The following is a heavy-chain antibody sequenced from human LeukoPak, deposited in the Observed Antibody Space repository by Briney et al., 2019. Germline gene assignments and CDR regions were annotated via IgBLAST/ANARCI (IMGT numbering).Heavy chain of an antibody. J-gene: IGHJ5*02. Sequence: PSETLSLTCTVSGGSISSYYWSWIRQPPGKGLEWIGYIYYSGSTNYNPSLRSRVTISVDTSKNQFSLKLSSVTAADTAVYYCAGERRGYYDSSGYYTWFDPWGQGTLVTVSS. D-gene: IGHD3-22*01. CDR3: AGERRGYYDSSGYYTWFDP. CDR2: IYYSGST. CDR1: GGSISSYY. V-gene: IGHV4-59*01.